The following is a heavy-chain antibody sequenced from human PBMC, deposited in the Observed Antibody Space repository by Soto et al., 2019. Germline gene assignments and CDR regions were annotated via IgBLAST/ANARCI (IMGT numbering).Heavy chain of an antibody. J-gene: IGHJ1*01. CDR2: INHSGST. CDR1: GGSFSGYY. V-gene: IGHV4-34*01. CDR3: ARGGKQWLVLPEYFQH. Sequence: QVQLQQWGAGLLKPSETLSLTCAVFGGSFSGYYWSWIRQPPGKGLEWIGEINHSGSTNYNPSLKSRVTISVDTSKDQFSLKLGSVTAADTAVYYCARGGKQWLVLPEYFQHWGQGTLVTVSS. D-gene: IGHD6-19*01.